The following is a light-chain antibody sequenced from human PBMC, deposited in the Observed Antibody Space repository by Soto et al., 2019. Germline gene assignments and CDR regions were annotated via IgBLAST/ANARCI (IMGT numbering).Light chain of an antibody. J-gene: IGKJ2*01. Sequence: VLTQSPGTLSLSPGERATLSCRASQNIATQFFTWYQQRPGQAPRVLIYGTSTRATGIPDRISGSGSGTDFTLTISRLEPEDFAVYYCQQYSSSSGYTFGQGTKLEIK. CDR2: GTS. CDR3: QQYSSSSGYT. V-gene: IGKV3-20*01. CDR1: QNIATQF.